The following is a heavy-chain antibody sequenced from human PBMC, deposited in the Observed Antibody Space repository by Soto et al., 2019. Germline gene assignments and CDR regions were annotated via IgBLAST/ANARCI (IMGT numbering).Heavy chain of an antibody. CDR2: MNPNSGNT. V-gene: IGHV1-8*01. CDR3: ARGGVPVGDYYYYYGMDV. J-gene: IGHJ6*02. CDR1: GYTFTSYD. Sequence: ASVKVSCKASGYTFTSYDINWVRQATGQGLEWMGWMNPNSGNTGYAQKFQGRVTMTRNTSISTAYMELSSLRSEDTAVYYCARGGVPVGDYYYYYGMDVWGQGTTVTVSS. D-gene: IGHD2-8*01.